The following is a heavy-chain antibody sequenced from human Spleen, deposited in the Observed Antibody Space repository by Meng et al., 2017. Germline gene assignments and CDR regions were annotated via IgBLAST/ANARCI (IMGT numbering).Heavy chain of an antibody. D-gene: IGHD6-19*01. V-gene: IGHV3-23*01. CDR3: AKRYSSGWYGFQH. CDR2: ISGGGHST. CDR1: GFTFSNYA. J-gene: IGHJ1*01. Sequence: GESLKISCAASGFTFSNYAMTWVRQPPGKGLEWVSAISGGGHSTYYADSVRGRFTISRDNSKNTLYLQMNTLRAEDTAIYYCAKRYSSGWYGFQHWGQGTLVTVSS.